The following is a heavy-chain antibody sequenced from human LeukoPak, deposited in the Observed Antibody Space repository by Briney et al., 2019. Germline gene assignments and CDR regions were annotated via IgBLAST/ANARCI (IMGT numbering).Heavy chain of an antibody. CDR3: AKGGGSYWYFDL. V-gene: IGHV3-23*01. J-gene: IGHJ2*01. CDR2: ITGSGGTT. Sequence: GGSLRLSCAASGFTFTSYGMSWIRQAPGKGLEWVSAITGSGGTTHYADSVKGRFTISRDNPKNTLSLQMNSLRAGDAAVYYCAKGGGSYWYFDLWGRGTVVTVSS. CDR1: GFTFTSYG.